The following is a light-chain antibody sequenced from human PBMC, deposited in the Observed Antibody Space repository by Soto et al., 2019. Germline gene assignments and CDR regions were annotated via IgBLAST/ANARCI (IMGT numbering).Light chain of an antibody. CDR3: QVWDSSSDHPV. V-gene: IGLV3-21*02. Sequence: SYELTQPPSVSVAPGQTARITCGGNNIGSKSVHWYQQKPGQAPVLVVYDYSDRPSGIPERFSGSNSGNTATLTISRVEAGDEADYYCQVWDSSSDHPVFGGGTKLTVL. J-gene: IGLJ2*01. CDR1: NIGSKS. CDR2: DYS.